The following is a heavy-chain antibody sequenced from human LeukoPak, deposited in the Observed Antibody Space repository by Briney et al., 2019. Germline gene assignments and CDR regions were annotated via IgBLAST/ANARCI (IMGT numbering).Heavy chain of an antibody. CDR3: ARSGMDHYEYTGYLLF. D-gene: IGHD3-9*01. CDR1: GGSISSYY. J-gene: IGHJ1*01. CDR2: IHNAGST. V-gene: IGHV4-59*01. Sequence: SETLSLTCSVSGGSISSYYWNWIWQSPGKGLEWIGYIHNAGSTNYNPSLKGRVTISADTSKNYFSLKLNSVTAADTAVYYCARSGMDHYEYTGYLLFWGQGTLVTVSS.